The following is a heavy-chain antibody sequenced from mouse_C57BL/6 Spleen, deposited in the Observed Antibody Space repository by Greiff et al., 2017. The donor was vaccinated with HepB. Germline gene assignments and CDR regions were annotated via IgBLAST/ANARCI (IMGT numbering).Heavy chain of an antibody. Sequence: QVQLKQPGAELVKPGASVKLSCKASGYTFTSYWMHWVKQRPGQGLEWIGMIHPNSGSTNYNEKFKSKATLTVDKSSSTAYMQLSSLTSEDSAVYYCASLDYDGPYYAMDYWGQGTSVTVSS. CDR2: IHPNSGST. CDR1: GYTFTSYW. D-gene: IGHD2-4*01. CDR3: ASLDYDGPYYAMDY. V-gene: IGHV1-64*01. J-gene: IGHJ4*01.